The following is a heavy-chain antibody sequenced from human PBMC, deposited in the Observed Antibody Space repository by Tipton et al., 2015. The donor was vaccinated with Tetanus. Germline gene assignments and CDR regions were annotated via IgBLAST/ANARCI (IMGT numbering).Heavy chain of an antibody. D-gene: IGHD1-26*01. V-gene: IGHV4-31*02. Sequence: WVRQAPGKGLEWLGYIFSGGTTFYSPSLNGRVSMSLDTSKNLFALRLASVTAADTAVYYCARDRHPCRISGAFRGNDALDSWGPGALVTVSS. CDR3: ARDRHPCRISGAFRGNDALDS. CDR2: IFSGGTT. J-gene: IGHJ4*03.